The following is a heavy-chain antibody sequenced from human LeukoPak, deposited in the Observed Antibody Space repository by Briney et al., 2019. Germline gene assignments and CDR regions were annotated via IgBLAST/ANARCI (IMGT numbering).Heavy chain of an antibody. CDR2: ISSSSSYI. V-gene: IGHV3-21*01. J-gene: IGHJ4*02. D-gene: IGHD3-22*01. CDR1: GFTFSSYS. Sequence: PGRSLRLSCAASGFTFSSYSMNWVRQAPGKGLEWVSSISSSSSYIYYADSVKGRFTISRDNAKNSLYLQMNSLRAEDTAVYYCARAWFSYYDSSGYYHFDYWGQGTLVTVSS. CDR3: ARAWFSYYDSSGYYHFDY.